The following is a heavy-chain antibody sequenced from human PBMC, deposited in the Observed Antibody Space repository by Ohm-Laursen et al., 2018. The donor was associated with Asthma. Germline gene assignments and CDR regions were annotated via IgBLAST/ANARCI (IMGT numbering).Heavy chain of an antibody. J-gene: IGHJ6*02. V-gene: IGHV5-51*01. CDR2: IYPGDSDT. Sequence: ESLKISCKGSGYSFTSYWIGWVRQMPGKGLEWMGIIYPGDSDTRYSPSFQGQVTISADKSISTAYLQWSSLKASDTAMYYCARHSVTIFGVAYDYYYGMDVWGQGTTVTVSS. CDR3: ARHSVTIFGVAYDYYYGMDV. CDR1: GYSFTSYW. D-gene: IGHD3-3*01.